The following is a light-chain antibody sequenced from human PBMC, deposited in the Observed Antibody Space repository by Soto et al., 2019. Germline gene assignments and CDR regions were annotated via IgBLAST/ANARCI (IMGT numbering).Light chain of an antibody. CDR3: CSYAGNSLWV. V-gene: IGLV2-11*01. J-gene: IGLJ3*02. Sequence: QSALTQPRSVSGSPGQSVTISCNGSSSDVGGSEFVSWYQQHPVKAPKLVIYDVTKRPSGVPDRFSGSKSGNTASLTISVLQAEDEADYYCCSYAGNSLWVFGGGTKLTVL. CDR2: DVT. CDR1: SSDVGGSEF.